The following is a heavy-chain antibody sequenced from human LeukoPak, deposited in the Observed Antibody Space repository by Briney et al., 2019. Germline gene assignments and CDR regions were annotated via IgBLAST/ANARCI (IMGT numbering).Heavy chain of an antibody. V-gene: IGHV1-8*01. Sequence: ASVTVSCKASGYTFTSYDINWVRQATGRGLEWMELMNPNSGNTGDAEKFQGRVTTNSNTSISTAYMELSSVRSEDTAVYYCARGDWAWFGDRWSQGHLVTVSS. CDR2: MNPNSGNT. CDR3: ARGDWAWFGDR. CDR1: GYTFTSYD. J-gene: IGHJ5*02. D-gene: IGHD3-16*01.